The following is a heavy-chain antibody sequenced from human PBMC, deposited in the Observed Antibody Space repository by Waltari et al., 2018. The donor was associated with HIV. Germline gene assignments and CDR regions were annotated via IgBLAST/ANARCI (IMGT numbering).Heavy chain of an antibody. V-gene: IGHV3-30*18. Sequence: VHLVESGGGVVQPGRSLRLSCAASGFTFSSYAMHWVRQAPGKGLEWVAVISYHGDDKYYADSVKGRFTISRDNSKNTLYLQMNSLRAEDTAVYYCAKGASGWSPGYWGQGTLVTVSS. CDR2: ISYHGDDK. J-gene: IGHJ4*02. D-gene: IGHD6-19*01. CDR3: AKGASGWSPGY. CDR1: GFTFSSYA.